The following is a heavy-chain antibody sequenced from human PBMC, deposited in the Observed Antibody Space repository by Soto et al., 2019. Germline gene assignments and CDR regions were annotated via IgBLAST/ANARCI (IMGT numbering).Heavy chain of an antibody. D-gene: IGHD6-19*01. Sequence: QDQLVQSGAEVKKPGASVTVSCKASGYSFTNYGITWVRQAPGQGLEWLGWISAFNGNTPYAQKVQGRVTKTTDASTSTAYMELRSLRSDDADVYYCARDRGVAPPVAGNTHYYYYMDVWGKGTTVTVSS. V-gene: IGHV1-18*01. CDR3: ARDRGVAPPVAGNTHYYYYMDV. J-gene: IGHJ6*03. CDR2: ISAFNGNT. CDR1: GYSFTNYG.